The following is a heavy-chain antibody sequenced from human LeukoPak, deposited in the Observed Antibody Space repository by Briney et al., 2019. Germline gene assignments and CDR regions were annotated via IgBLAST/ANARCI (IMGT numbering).Heavy chain of an antibody. V-gene: IGHV4-39*01. CDR1: GASVSSRGYC. CDR3: ASVDYNWNYLHF. CDR2: IENTVSSYST. D-gene: IGHD1-20*01. J-gene: IGHJ4*02. Sequence: PSETLSLTCAVSGASVSSRGYCWGWIRQPPGKGLECLGNIENTVSSYSTYSNPSLKSRATISLDTSKNQLSLQLNSVTAADTAVYYCASVDYNWNYLHFWGQGTLVTVSS.